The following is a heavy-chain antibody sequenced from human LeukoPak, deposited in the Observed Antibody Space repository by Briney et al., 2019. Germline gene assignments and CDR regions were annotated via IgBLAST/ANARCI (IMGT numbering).Heavy chain of an antibody. CDR1: GGSVSSGSYY. D-gene: IGHD6-19*01. V-gene: IGHV4-61*02. CDR3: ARHSSDYYGPFDY. Sequence: SETLSLTCTVSGGSVSSGSYYWSWIRQPAGKGLEWIGRIYTSGSTNYNPSLKSRVTMSVDTSKNQFSLKLSSVTAADTAVYYCARHSSDYYGPFDYWGQGTLVTVSS. CDR2: IYTSGST. J-gene: IGHJ4*02.